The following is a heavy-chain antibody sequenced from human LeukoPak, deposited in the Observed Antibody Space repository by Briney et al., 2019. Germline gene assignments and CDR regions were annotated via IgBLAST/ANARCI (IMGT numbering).Heavy chain of an antibody. CDR1: GGSISSYY. CDR3: ARYTSSSYLFDP. Sequence: PSETLSLACTVSGGSISSYYWSWIRQPPGKGLEWIGYIHYSGSANYNPSLKSRVTISIDTSKNQFSLELSSVTAADTAVYYCARYTSSSYLFDPWGQETLVTVSS. D-gene: IGHD6-13*01. V-gene: IGHV4-59*01. CDR2: IHYSGSA. J-gene: IGHJ5*02.